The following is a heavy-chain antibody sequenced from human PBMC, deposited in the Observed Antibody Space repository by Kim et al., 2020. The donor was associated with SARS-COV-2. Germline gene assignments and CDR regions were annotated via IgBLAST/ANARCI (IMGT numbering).Heavy chain of an antibody. CDR1: GFTFSSYG. Sequence: GGSLRLSCAASGFTFSSYGMHWVRQAPGKGLEWVAVISYDGSNKYYADSVKGRFTISRDNSKNTLYLQMNSLRAEDTAVYYCASLSTSRIAADQFDPWGQGTLVTVSS. D-gene: IGHD6-13*01. V-gene: IGHV3-33*05. J-gene: IGHJ5*02. CDR2: ISYDGSNK. CDR3: ASLSTSRIAADQFDP.